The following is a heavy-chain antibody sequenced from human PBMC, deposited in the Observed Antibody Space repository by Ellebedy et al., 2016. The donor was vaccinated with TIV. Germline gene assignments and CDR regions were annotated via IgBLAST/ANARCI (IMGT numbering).Heavy chain of an antibody. D-gene: IGHD3-10*01. CDR3: AKNSGSSAYHVLDV. CDR1: GFTFSSNA. J-gene: IGHJ6*02. V-gene: IGHV3-23*01. Sequence: GESLKISCAASGFTFSSNAMSWVRQAPGKGLEWVSVISGSGNNTYYGGSVKGRFTISRDTSKKTLYLQMNSLRADDTAIYDCAKNSGSSAYHVLDVWGQGTTVTVSS. CDR2: ISGSGNNT.